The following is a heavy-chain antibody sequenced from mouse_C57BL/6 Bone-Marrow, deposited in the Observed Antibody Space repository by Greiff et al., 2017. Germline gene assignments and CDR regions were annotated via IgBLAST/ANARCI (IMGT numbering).Heavy chain of an antibody. CDR2: IYPRSGNT. D-gene: IGHD2-5*01. CDR1: GYTFTSYG. V-gene: IGHV1-81*01. Sequence: VQLQQSGAELARPGASVKLSCKASGYTFTSYGISWVKQRTGQGLEWIGEIYPRSGNTYYNEKFKGKATLTADKSSSPAYMELRSLTSEDSAVYFCAYYSNPPWVAYWGQGTLVTVSA. CDR3: AYYSNPPWVAY. J-gene: IGHJ3*01.